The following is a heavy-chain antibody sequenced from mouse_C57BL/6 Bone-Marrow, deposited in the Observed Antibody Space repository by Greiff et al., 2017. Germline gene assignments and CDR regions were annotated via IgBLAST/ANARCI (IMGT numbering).Heavy chain of an antibody. CDR2: IYPSDSET. Sequence: VQLQQSGAELVRPGSSVKLSCKASGYTFTSYWMDWVKQRPGQGLEWIGNIYPSDSETHYNQKFKDKATLTVDKSSSTAYMQLSSLTSEDSAVYYCARYDGSSYWYFDVWGTGTTGTVSS. D-gene: IGHD1-1*01. CDR3: ARYDGSSYWYFDV. CDR1: GYTFTSYW. J-gene: IGHJ1*03. V-gene: IGHV1-61*01.